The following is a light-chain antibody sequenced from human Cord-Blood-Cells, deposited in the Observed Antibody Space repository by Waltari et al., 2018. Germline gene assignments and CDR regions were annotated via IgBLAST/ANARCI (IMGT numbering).Light chain of an antibody. CDR2: DVS. CDR1: SSDVGCYNY. Sequence: QSALTQPASVSGSPGQSITISCTGTSSDVGCYNYVSWYQQHPGRAPKLMIYDVSKRPSGVSIRFAGSRTGNTASLTISGLQAEAEAAYSSSSYTSSSTVVFCGGTKLTVL. J-gene: IGLJ2*01. V-gene: IGLV2-14*01. CDR3: SSYTSSSTVV.